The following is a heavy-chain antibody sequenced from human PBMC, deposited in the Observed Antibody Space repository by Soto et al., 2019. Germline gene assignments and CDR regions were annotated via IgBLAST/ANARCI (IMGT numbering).Heavy chain of an antibody. V-gene: IGHV3-21*01. D-gene: IGHD6-19*01. CDR2: ISSGRPDI. CDR3: ARDHLGIAAGDFDL. J-gene: IGHJ4*02. CDR1: GFTFSTFA. Sequence: EVQLLESGGGLVQPGGSLRLSCAASGFTFSTFAMSWVRQAPGKGLEWVSSISSGRPDIFYADSVRGRFTISRDDAKKSLFLQMNSLRADDTAVYYCARDHLGIAAGDFDLWGQGTLVTVSS.